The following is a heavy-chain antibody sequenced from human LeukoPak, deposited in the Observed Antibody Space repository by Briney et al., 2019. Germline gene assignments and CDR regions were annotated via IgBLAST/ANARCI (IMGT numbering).Heavy chain of an antibody. CDR2: IYYSGST. CDR1: GGSIGSYY. D-gene: IGHD1-26*01. Sequence: SETLSLTCTVSGGSIGSYYWSWIRQPPGKPPEWIGYIYYSGSTNFNPSLKSRITMSVDTSKNQFSLELSSVTAADTAVYYCARDSGSYFWWFDAWGQGILVTVSS. J-gene: IGHJ5*02. CDR3: ARDSGSYFWWFDA. V-gene: IGHV4-59*01.